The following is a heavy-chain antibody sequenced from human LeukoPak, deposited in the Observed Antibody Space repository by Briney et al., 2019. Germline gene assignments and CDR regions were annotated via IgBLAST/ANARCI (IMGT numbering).Heavy chain of an antibody. J-gene: IGHJ4*02. D-gene: IGHD5-18*01. CDR1: GGSISSYY. Sequence: PSEILSLTCTVSGGSISSYYWSWIRQPPGKGLEWIGYIYYSGSTNYNPSLKSRVTISVDTSKNQFSLKLSSVTAADTAVYYCARVRVRGYSYGYLFDYWGQGTLVTVSS. CDR3: ARVRVRGYSYGYLFDY. V-gene: IGHV4-59*01. CDR2: IYYSGST.